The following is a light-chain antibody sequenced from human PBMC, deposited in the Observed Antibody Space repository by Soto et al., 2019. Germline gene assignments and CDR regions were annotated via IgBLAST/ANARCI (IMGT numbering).Light chain of an antibody. J-gene: IGLJ1*01. CDR2: DVS. V-gene: IGLV2-14*01. CDR3: SSYTSSSTLGV. Sequence: QSALTQPASVSVSPGQSITISCTGTSSDFGGYNYVSWYQQHPGKAPKLMIYDVSNRPSGVSNRFSGSKSGNTASLTISGLQAEDEADYYCSSYTSSSTLGVFGTGTKATV. CDR1: SSDFGGYNY.